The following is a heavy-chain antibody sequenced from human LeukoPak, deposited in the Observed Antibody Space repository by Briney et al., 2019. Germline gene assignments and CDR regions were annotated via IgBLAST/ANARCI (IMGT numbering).Heavy chain of an antibody. CDR1: GGSFSGYY. Sequence: SETLSLTCAVYGGSFSGYYWSWIRQPPGKGLEWIGEINHSGSTNYNPSLKSRVTISVDTSKNQFTLKLSSVTAADTAVYYCASVADERSYDYWGQGTLVTVSS. CDR2: INHSGST. D-gene: IGHD2-21*01. V-gene: IGHV4-34*01. J-gene: IGHJ4*02. CDR3: ASVADERSYDY.